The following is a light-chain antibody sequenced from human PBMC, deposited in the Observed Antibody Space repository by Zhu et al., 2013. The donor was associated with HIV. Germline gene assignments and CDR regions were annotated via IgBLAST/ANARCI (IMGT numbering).Light chain of an antibody. CDR2: GAS. Sequence: IVLTQSPGTLSVSPGERVILSCRASQSVASNLAWYQQRPGQAPRLLMYGASARAAGVPARFSGRGSGTEFSLTISSLQPDDFATYYCQQYNSYPYTFGQGTKLQIK. CDR1: QSVASN. CDR3: QQYNSYPYT. V-gene: IGKV3-15*01. J-gene: IGKJ2*01.